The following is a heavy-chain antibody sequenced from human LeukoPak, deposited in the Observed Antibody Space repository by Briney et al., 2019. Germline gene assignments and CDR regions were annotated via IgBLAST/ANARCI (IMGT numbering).Heavy chain of an antibody. V-gene: IGHV1-3*01. J-gene: IGHJ4*02. Sequence: ASVKVSCKASGYTFTSYSMHWVRQAPGQRLEWIGWINVVSGDTKSSQRFQGRVTITRDTSATTDYMELSSLRSEDTGVYYCARDAYNYFFDYWGQGTQVTVSS. D-gene: IGHD5-24*01. CDR1: GYTFTSYS. CDR3: ARDAYNYFFDY. CDR2: INVVSGDT.